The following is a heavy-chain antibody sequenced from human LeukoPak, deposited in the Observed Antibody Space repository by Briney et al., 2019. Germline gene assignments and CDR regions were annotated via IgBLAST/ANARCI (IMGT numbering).Heavy chain of an antibody. CDR2: IYHSGST. V-gene: IGHV4-30-2*01. CDR3: ARAQSSRLRYYFDY. Sequence: TLSLTCAVSGGSISSGGYSWSWIRQPPGKGLEWIGYIYHSGSTYYNPSLKSRVTISVDRSKNQFSLKLSSVTAADTAVYYCARAQSSRLRYYFDYWGQGTLVTVSS. J-gene: IGHJ4*02. D-gene: IGHD6-13*01. CDR1: GGSISSGGYS.